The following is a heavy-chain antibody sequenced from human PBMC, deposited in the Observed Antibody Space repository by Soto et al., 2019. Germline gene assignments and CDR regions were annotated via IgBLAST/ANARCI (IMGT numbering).Heavy chain of an antibody. V-gene: IGHV3-23*01. CDR1: GFTFSTSA. J-gene: IGHJ3*02. D-gene: IGHD2-2*01. CDR2: ISGSGTGT. Sequence: PGGSMRLSCAASGFTFSTSAMTWVRQAPGKGLEWVSSISGSGTGTYYADSVKGRFTISRDNPKNTLYMQMNSLRAEDTAIYYCARGLWGIVVPQVFDIWAQGTMVTVSS. CDR3: ARGLWGIVVPQVFDI.